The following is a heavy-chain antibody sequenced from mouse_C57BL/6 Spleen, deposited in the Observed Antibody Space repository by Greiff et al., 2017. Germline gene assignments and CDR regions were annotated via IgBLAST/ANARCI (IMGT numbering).Heavy chain of an antibody. CDR1: GFTFSDAW. V-gene: IGHV6-6*01. J-gene: IGHJ1*03. CDR3: TPVWSDWYFAV. CDR2: IRNKANNHAK. Sequence: EVMLVESGGGLVQPGGSMKLSCAASGFTFSDAWMDWVRQSPETGLEWVAEIRNKANNHAKYYAESVKGRFPISRDDSKSSVYLQMNSLRAENTGIYDCTPVWSDWYFAVWGTGTTVTVSS.